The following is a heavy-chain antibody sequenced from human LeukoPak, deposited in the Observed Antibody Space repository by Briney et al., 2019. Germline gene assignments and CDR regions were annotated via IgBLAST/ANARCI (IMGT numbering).Heavy chain of an antibody. Sequence: GGSLRLSCAASGFTFDDYAMHWGRHAPRKGLEWVSLISVDAGTTYYADSVKGRFTISRDNNKNSLYLQMNSLRTEDTAFYYCAKRGPNGSGSYLNWFDSWGQGTLVTVSS. CDR1: GFTFDDYA. V-gene: IGHV3-43*02. J-gene: IGHJ5*01. CDR2: ISVDAGTT. D-gene: IGHD3-10*01. CDR3: AKRGPNGSGSYLNWFDS.